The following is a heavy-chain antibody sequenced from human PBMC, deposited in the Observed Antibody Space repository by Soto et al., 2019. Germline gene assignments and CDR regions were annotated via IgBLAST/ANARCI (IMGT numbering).Heavy chain of an antibody. Sequence: QVQLVESGGGVVQPGRSLRLSCAASGFTFSSYGMHWVRQAPGKGLEWVAVIWYDGSNKYYADSVKGRFTISRDNSKNTLYLQMNSLRAEDTAVYYCARGPSSSWYYGMDVWGQGTTVTVSS. V-gene: IGHV3-33*01. CDR2: IWYDGSNK. CDR3: ARGPSSSWYYGMDV. D-gene: IGHD6-13*01. J-gene: IGHJ6*02. CDR1: GFTFSSYG.